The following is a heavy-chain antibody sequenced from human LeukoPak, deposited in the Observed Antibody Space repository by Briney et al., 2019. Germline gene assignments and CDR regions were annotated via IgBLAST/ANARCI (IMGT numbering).Heavy chain of an antibody. CDR2: SYYSGST. CDR1: GDSISSSSYY. V-gene: IGHV4-39*01. Sequence: SETLSLTCTVSGDSISSSSYYWGWIRQPPEEGLEWIGSSYYSGSTYYNPSLKSRVTISVDTSNNQFSLKLSSVTAADTAVYYCARELAYCGGDCYTFDYWGQGTLVTVSS. J-gene: IGHJ4*02. D-gene: IGHD2-21*02. CDR3: ARELAYCGGDCYTFDY.